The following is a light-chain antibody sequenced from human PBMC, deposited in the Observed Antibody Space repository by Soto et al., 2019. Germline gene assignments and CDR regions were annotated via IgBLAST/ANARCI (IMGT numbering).Light chain of an antibody. CDR2: GAS. CDR1: QSVGSH. V-gene: IGKV3-20*01. J-gene: IGKJ1*01. Sequence: EIVMTQSPATLSVSPGERATLSCRASQSVGSHLAWYQQRPGQAPRLLIYGASYRATGIPDRFSGSGSGTDFTLTISRLDPEDFALFFCQQYGSSPLTFGQGTKVDIK. CDR3: QQYGSSPLT.